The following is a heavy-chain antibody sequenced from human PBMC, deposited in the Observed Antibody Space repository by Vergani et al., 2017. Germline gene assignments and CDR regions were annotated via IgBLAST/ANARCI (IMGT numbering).Heavy chain of an antibody. CDR1: GYTFSNYY. D-gene: IGHD3-9*01. J-gene: IGHJ4*02. CDR3: ARGDYGILTGYRY. V-gene: IGHV1-46*03. CDR2: INPSGGHT. Sequence: QVQVVQSGAEVKKSGASVKVSCKTSGYTFSNYYMHWVRQAPGQGLEWMGIINPSGGHTNYAQKFQGRVTMTRDTSQSIVYMELSSLGSEDTAIYYCARGDYGILTGYRYWGQGTLVTVSA.